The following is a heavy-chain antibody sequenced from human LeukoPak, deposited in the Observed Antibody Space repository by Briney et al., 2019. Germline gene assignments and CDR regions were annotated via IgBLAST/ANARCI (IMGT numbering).Heavy chain of an antibody. CDR1: GDSVSSGTYY. V-gene: IGHV4-61*01. Sequence: PSETLSLTCTVSGDSVSSGTYYWSWVRQPPGKGLEWIGFISYSGSTNYNPSLKSRITISVDMSKNQFSLKVRSVTAADTAVYYCARGPYVWGQGTMDTVSS. J-gene: IGHJ3*01. CDR3: ARGPYV. CDR2: ISYSGST.